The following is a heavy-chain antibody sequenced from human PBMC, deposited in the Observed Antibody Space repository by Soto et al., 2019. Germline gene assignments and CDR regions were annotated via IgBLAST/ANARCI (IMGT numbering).Heavy chain of an antibody. CDR3: ARQIYDSGTGPNFQYYFDS. CDR2: IDPSDSQT. V-gene: IGHV5-10-1*01. D-gene: IGHD6-13*01. CDR1: GYSFAVYC. J-gene: IGHJ4*02. Sequence: PGESLKSSCKGSGYSFAVYCITWVLQKPGKGLEWMGRIDPSDSQTYYSPSFRGHVTISVTKSITTVFLQWSSLRASDTAMYYCARQIYDSGTGPNFQYYFDSWGQGTPVTVSS.